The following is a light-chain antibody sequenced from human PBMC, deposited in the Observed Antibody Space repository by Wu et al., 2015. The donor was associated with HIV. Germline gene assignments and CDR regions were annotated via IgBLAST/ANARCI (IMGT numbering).Light chain of an antibody. CDR3: QQYNNWAGT. J-gene: IGKJ1*01. V-gene: IGKV3-15*01. Sequence: EIVMTQSPATLSVSPGEGVTLSCRASQSVSSNLAWYQQKPGQAPRLLIYGASTRATGIPARFSGSGSGTEFTLTISSMQSEDFAVYYCQQYNNWAGTFGQGTKVEIK. CDR1: QSVSSN. CDR2: GAS.